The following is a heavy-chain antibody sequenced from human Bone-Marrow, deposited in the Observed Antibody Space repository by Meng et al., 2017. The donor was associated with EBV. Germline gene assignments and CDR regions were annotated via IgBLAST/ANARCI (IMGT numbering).Heavy chain of an antibody. D-gene: IGHD6-19*01. Sequence: QVQLPESGPGLVKPSGTLSLTCAVSGGSISSSNWWSWVRQPPGKGLEWIGEIYHSGSTNYNPSLKSRVTISVDKSKNQFSLKLSSVTAADTAVYYCARGQSIAVAVSTNYFDYWGQGTLVTVSS. CDR2: IYHSGST. CDR3: ARGQSIAVAVSTNYFDY. V-gene: IGHV4-4*02. J-gene: IGHJ4*02. CDR1: GGSISSSNW.